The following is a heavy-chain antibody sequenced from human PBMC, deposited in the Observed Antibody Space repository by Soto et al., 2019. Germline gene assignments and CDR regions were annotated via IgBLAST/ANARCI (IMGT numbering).Heavy chain of an antibody. CDR3: AKHFGMDV. J-gene: IGHJ6*02. V-gene: IGHV3-30*04. CDR2: ILYDGKNK. CDR1: GFTFSSDA. Sequence: LGGSLRLSCAASGFTFSSDAMHWVRQAPGRGLEWLAIILYDGKNKFYTDSVKGRFTISRDNSNSILYLQMNSLTAEDTAIYYCAKHFGMDVWGQGTTVTVSS.